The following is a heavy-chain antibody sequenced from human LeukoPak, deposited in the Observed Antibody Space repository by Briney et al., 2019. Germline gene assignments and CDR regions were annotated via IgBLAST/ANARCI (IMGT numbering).Heavy chain of an antibody. CDR2: ISAYNGNT. CDR3: ARVSVTMVRRRGYFDY. J-gene: IGHJ4*02. CDR1: GYTLTSYG. D-gene: IGHD3-10*01. Sequence: ASVKVSCKASGYTLTSYGISWVRQAPGQGLEWMGWISAYNGNTNYAQKLQGRVIMTTDTSTSTAYMELRSLRSDDTAVYYCARVSVTMVRRRGYFDYWGQGTLVTVSS. V-gene: IGHV1-18*01.